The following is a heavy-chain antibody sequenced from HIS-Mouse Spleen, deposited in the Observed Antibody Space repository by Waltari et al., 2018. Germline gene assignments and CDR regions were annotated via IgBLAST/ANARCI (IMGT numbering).Heavy chain of an antibody. CDR3: AREIPYSSSWYDWYFDL. V-gene: IGHV4-39*07. CDR1: GGSISSSSYY. D-gene: IGHD6-13*01. J-gene: IGHJ2*01. Sequence: QLQLQESGPGLVKPSETLSLTCTVSGGSISSSSYYWGGIRQPPGQGLEWIGSIYYSGSTYYHPSLKSRVTISVDTSKNQFSLKLSSVTAADTAVYYCAREIPYSSSWYDWYFDLWGRGTLVTVSS. CDR2: IYYSGST.